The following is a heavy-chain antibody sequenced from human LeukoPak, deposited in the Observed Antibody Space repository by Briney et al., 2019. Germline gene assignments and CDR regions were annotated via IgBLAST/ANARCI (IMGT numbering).Heavy chain of an antibody. Sequence: SETLSLTCAVSGGSISSGGYSWSWIRQPPGKGLEWIGYIYHSGSTYYNPSLKSRVTISVDRSKNQFSLKLSSVTAADTAVYYCARGITSWYYFDYWGQGSLVTVPS. D-gene: IGHD1-14*01. J-gene: IGHJ4*02. CDR1: GGSISSGGYS. CDR3: ARGITSWYYFDY. V-gene: IGHV4-30-2*01. CDR2: IYHSGST.